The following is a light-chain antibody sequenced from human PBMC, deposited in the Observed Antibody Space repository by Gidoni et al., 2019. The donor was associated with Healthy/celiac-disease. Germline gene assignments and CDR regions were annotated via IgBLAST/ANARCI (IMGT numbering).Light chain of an antibody. Sequence: DIQMTQSPSSLSASVGDRVTIPCRASQSISSYLNWYQQKPGKAPKLLIYAASSLQSGVPSRFSGSGSGTDFTLTISSLQPEDFATYYWQQSYSTPQRTFGGGTKVEIK. J-gene: IGKJ4*01. CDR3: QQSYSTPQRT. CDR1: QSISSY. V-gene: IGKV1-39*01. CDR2: AAS.